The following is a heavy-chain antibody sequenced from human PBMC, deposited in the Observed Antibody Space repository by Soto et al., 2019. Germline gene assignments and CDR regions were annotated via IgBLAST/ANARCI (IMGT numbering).Heavy chain of an antibody. Sequence: SETLSLTCAVSGGSISSGGYSWSWIRQPPGKGLEWIGYIYHSGSTYYNPSLKSRVTISVDRSKNQFSLKLSSVTAADTAVYYCARGRVVRGFYCWFDPWGQGTLVTVS. J-gene: IGHJ5*02. CDR1: GGSISSGGYS. V-gene: IGHV4-30-2*01. D-gene: IGHD3-10*01. CDR2: IYHSGST. CDR3: ARGRVVRGFYCWFDP.